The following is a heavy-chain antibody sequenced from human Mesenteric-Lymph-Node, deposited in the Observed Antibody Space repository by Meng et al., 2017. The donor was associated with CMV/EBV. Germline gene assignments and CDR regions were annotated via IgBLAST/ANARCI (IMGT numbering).Heavy chain of an antibody. CDR3: AREPSGSYDY. V-gene: IGHV1-2*02. D-gene: IGHD1-26*01. CDR2: INPNSGGT. Sequence: ASVKVSCKASGYTFTDYFMHWVRLAPGQGLEWMGWINPNSGGTEYGQKFQGRVTMTRDTSSSTAYMELSRLTSDDTAVYYCAREPSGSYDYWGQGTLVTSPQ. CDR1: GYTFTDYF. J-gene: IGHJ4*02.